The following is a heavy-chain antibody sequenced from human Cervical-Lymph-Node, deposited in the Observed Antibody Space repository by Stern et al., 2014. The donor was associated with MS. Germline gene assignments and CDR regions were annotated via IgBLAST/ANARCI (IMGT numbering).Heavy chain of an antibody. V-gene: IGHV4-4*02. D-gene: IGHD5-24*01. CDR2: IYHSGTT. Sequence: QVQLQESGPGLVKPSGTLTLICAVSGASISNNNWWGWVRQTPGMGLEWIGGIYHSGTTNFSASLNSRVTMAINKAKNQIYLEVKSFTAADTAIYYCARVNTGYNCFDYWGQGTLVTVSS. J-gene: IGHJ4*02. CDR1: GASISNNNW. CDR3: ARVNTGYNCFDY.